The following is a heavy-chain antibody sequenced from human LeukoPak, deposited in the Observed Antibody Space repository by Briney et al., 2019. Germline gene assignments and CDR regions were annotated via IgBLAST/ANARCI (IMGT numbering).Heavy chain of an antibody. V-gene: IGHV3-7*03. J-gene: IGHJ4*02. CDR2: IKQDGGDK. Sequence: GGSLRLSCAASGFTFISYWMTWVRQAPGKGLEWVANIKQDGGDKYYVDSVKGRFTISIDNAKNSLYLQMNSLRGGDTAVYYCARGRREDYWGQGTLVTVSS. CDR3: ARGRREDY. CDR1: GFTFISYW.